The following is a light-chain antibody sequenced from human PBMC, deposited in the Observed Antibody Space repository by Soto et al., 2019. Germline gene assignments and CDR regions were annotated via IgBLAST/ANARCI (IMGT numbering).Light chain of an antibody. V-gene: IGKV3-15*01. CDR1: QSINSE. CDR3: HQGHNWPLT. CDR2: GAS. J-gene: IGKJ2*01. Sequence: EIVMTQSPATLSLSPGERAALSCRASQSINSELDWYQQKPGQPPRLLIYGASTRATGVPARFTGSESGSEFTLTISGLQSEDFAVYYCHQGHNWPLTFGQGTRLEI.